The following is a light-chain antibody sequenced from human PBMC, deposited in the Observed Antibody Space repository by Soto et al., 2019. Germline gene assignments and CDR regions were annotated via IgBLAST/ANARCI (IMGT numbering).Light chain of an antibody. V-gene: IGKV3-15*01. CDR3: QLCVSWPPLP. CDR2: GAS. CDR1: QSVNLN. Sequence: EIVMTQSPATLSVSPGETATLSCRASQSVNLNLAWYQQKPGQAPRLLIYGASIRATGIPARFSGSGAGTEFTLTINSLQSEDSAVYYCQLCVSWPPLPFGGGTTVEIK. J-gene: IGKJ4*01.